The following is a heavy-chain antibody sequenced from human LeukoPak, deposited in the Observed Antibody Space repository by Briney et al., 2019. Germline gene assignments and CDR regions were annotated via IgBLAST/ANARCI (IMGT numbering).Heavy chain of an antibody. J-gene: IGHJ3*02. Sequence: GGSLRLSCAASGFTFSNYWMHWVRQAPGKGLVWVSSIKSNGRTTSYADSVKGRFTISRDNAKNTLYLQMNSLRVEDTAVYYCARAAAGTLAFDIWGQGTMVTVSS. CDR1: GFTFSNYW. D-gene: IGHD6-13*01. V-gene: IGHV3-74*01. CDR2: IKSNGRTT. CDR3: ARAAAGTLAFDI.